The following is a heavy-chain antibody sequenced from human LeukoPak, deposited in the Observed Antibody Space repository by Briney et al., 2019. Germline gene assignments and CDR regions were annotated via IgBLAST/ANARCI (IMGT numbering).Heavy chain of an antibody. CDR3: ARDRGSYGLDY. Sequence: SETLSLTCTVSGGSLRSYYCGGIRQPAGRGREGVGGNYTSGSTNDNPSLKSRVTMVVDTSKNQFSMKLSSVTAADTAVYHCARDRGSYGLDYWGQGTLVTVSS. CDR2: NYTSGST. D-gene: IGHD1-26*01. V-gene: IGHV4-4*07. J-gene: IGHJ4*02. CDR1: GGSLRSYY.